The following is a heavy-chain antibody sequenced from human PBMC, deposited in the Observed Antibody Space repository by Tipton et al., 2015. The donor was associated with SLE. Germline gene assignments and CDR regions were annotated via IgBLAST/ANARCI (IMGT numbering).Heavy chain of an antibody. D-gene: IGHD2-15*01. CDR3: AREHISSLRDAFEV. J-gene: IGHJ3*01. Sequence: TLSLTCTVSGASISTSGYCWSWIRQPPGKGLEWIGSICYDGSTYYTPSLKSRVTTSVDTSKNQFNLKLRSVTVVDTAMYYCAREHISSLRDAFEVWGQGTMVTVS. CDR2: ICYDGST. CDR1: GASISTSGYC. V-gene: IGHV4-39*02.